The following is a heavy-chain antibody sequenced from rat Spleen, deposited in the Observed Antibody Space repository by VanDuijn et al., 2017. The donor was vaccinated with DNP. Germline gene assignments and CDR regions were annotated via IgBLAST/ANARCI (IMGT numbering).Heavy chain of an antibody. V-gene: IGHV5-31*01. J-gene: IGHJ3*01. CDR3: TRVHYDGTVMSNEGFAY. Sequence: EVKLVESGGGLVQPGRSLKLSCAASGFIFSNYWMTWIRQAPGKGLEWVASITNSGDRSYYSDSVKGRFSLSRDNAKSTLYLQVNSLRSEDTATYYCTRVHYDGTVMSNEGFAYWGQGTLVTVSS. D-gene: IGHD1-12*02. CDR2: ITNSGDRS. CDR1: GFIFSNYW.